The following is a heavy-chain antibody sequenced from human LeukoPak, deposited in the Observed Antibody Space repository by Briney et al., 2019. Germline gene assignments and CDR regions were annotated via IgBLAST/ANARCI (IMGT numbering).Heavy chain of an antibody. CDR1: GFTFSSYA. D-gene: IGHD3-10*01. V-gene: IGHV3-30-3*01. Sequence: GGSLRLSCAASGFTFSSYAMHWVRQAPGKGLEWVAVISYDGSNKYYADSVKGRFTISRDNSKNTLYLQMNSLRAEDTAVYYCARDPLAGYYGSGSYTNYYFDYWGQGTLVTVSS. CDR3: ARDPLAGYYGSGSYTNYYFDY. J-gene: IGHJ4*02. CDR2: ISYDGSNK.